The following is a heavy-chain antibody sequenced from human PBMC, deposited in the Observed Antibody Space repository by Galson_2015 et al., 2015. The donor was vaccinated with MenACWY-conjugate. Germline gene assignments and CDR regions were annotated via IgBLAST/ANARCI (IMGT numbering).Heavy chain of an antibody. D-gene: IGHD4-17*01. CDR1: GFTFTAYA. J-gene: IGHJ6*02. Sequence: SLRLSCAASGFTFTAYAMYWVRQAPGEGLEWVAMISFDGGYKYYADSVRGRFTISRDNSKNMLFLQMNCLRVEDTAVYYCAKEGGLMDDYGGYGLGYGLDVWGQGTTVIVSS. CDR2: ISFDGGYK. CDR3: AKEGGLMDDYGGYGLGYGLDV. V-gene: IGHV3-30*18.